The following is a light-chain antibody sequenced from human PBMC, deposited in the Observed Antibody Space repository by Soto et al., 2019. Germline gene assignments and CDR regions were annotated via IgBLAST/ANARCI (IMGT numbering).Light chain of an antibody. V-gene: IGKV3-20*01. J-gene: IGKJ1*01. Sequence: DIVLTQSAGTVSLSPGERASLSCRASETVRSSSLAWYQQKPGQAPRLLIFGASTRAAGFPDRFSGSGSGTDFTRTNCRLAPEQVAVYDWQQYGSSPRTFGQGTKVDIK. CDR1: ETVRSSS. CDR3: QQYGSSPRT. CDR2: GAS.